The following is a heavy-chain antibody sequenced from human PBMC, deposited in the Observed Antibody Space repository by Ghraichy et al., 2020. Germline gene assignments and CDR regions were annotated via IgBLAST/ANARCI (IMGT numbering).Heavy chain of an antibody. J-gene: IGHJ4*02. CDR2: IYSGGST. CDR3: AGGYGAYLFDY. D-gene: IGHD4-17*01. Sequence: LSLTCAASGFTVSSNYMSWVRQAPGKGLEWVSVIYSGGSTYYADSVKGRFTISRDNSKNTLYLQMNSLRAEDTAVYYCAGGYGAYLFDYWGQGTLVTVSS. V-gene: IGHV3-53*01. CDR1: GFTVSSNY.